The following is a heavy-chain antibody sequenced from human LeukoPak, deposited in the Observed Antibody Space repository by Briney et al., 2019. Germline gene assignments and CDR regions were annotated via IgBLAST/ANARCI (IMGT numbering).Heavy chain of an antibody. CDR3: ARDPRYCTNGVCPQAFDY. Sequence: ASVKVSCKASGYTLTGYYIHWVRQAPGQGLEWMGWINRNSGGTNYAQKFQGRVTMTRDTSISTAYMELSRLRSDDTAVYYCARDPRYCTNGVCPQAFDYWGQGTLVTVSS. CDR1: GYTLTGYY. J-gene: IGHJ4*02. CDR2: INRNSGGT. V-gene: IGHV1-2*02. D-gene: IGHD2-8*01.